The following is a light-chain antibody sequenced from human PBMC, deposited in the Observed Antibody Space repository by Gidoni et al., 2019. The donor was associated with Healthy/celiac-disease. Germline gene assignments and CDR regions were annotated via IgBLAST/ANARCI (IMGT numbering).Light chain of an antibody. CDR1: QSVSSN. CDR2: GAS. J-gene: IGKJ2*01. V-gene: IGKV3-15*01. Sequence: EIVMTQSPATLSVSPGERATHSCRASQSVSSNLAWYQQKPGQATRLLIYGASTRATGIPARFSGSGSGTEFTLTISSLQSEDFAVYYCQQYNNWPAGTFGQGTKLEIK. CDR3: QQYNNWPAGT.